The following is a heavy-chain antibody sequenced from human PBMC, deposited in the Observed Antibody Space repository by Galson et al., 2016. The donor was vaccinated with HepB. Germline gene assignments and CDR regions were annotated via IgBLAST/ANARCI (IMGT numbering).Heavy chain of an antibody. D-gene: IGHD2-15*01. CDR2: TYHTSNWYS. CDR3: ARGHLVVPFSFYFDY. J-gene: IGHJ4*02. Sequence: CAIPGDSVSSMSAAWNWIRHSPSRGLEWLGRTYHTSNWYSDYAVSVKSRITINPDTSKNQLYLQLNSVTPEDTAVYYCARGHLVVPFSFYFDYWGQGSLVTVSS. V-gene: IGHV6-1*01. CDR1: GDSVSSMSAA.